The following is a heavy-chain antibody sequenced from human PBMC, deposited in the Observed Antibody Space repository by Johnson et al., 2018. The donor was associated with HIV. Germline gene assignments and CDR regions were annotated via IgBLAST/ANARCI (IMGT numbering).Heavy chain of an antibody. J-gene: IGHJ3*02. D-gene: IGHD3-10*01. CDR1: GFTFSSYA. Sequence: QVQLVESGGGVVQPGRSLRLSCVASGFTFSSYAMHWVRQAPGKGLEWVAHVGHDGGIYPYAESVKGRFTVYRDNSKNTLYLQMNSLRAEDTAVYYCARETRVQGGPHDAFDIWGQGTMVTVSS. CDR2: VGHDGGIY. CDR3: ARETRVQGGPHDAFDI. V-gene: IGHV3-30-3*01.